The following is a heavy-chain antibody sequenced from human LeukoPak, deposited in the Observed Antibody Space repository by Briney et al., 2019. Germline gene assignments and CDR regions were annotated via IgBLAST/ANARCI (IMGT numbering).Heavy chain of an antibody. V-gene: IGHV3-9*01. CDR3: AKGTRIAAAGSFDY. J-gene: IGHJ4*02. Sequence: GGSLRLSCAASGFTFDDYAMHRVRQAPGKGLEWVSGISWNSGSIGYADSVKGRFTTSRDNAKNSLYLQMNSLRAEDTALYYCAKGTRIAAAGSFDYWGQGTLVTVSS. CDR2: ISWNSGSI. D-gene: IGHD6-13*01. CDR1: GFTFDDYA.